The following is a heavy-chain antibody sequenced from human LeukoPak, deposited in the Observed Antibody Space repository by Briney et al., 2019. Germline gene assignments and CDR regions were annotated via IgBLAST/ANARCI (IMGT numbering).Heavy chain of an antibody. CDR3: ARGGVGYSYGYEFDY. Sequence: GGSLRLSCAASGFTFSSYVMHWVRQAPGKGLEWVAIISYDGSNEYYADSVKGRFTISRDNSKNTLYLQMNSLRAADTAVYYCARGGVGYSYGYEFDYWGQGTLVTVSS. V-gene: IGHV3-30*04. J-gene: IGHJ4*02. D-gene: IGHD5-18*01. CDR1: GFTFSSYV. CDR2: ISYDGSNE.